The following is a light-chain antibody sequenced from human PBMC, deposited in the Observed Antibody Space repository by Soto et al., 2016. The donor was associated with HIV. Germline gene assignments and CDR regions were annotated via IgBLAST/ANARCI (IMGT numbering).Light chain of an antibody. CDR2: AAS. CDR3: QQYYTTPMYS. V-gene: IGKV1-NL1*01. CDR1: QGLIDS. J-gene: IGKJ2*03. Sequence: DIQMTQSPSTLSASVGDRVTITCRASQGLIDSLAWYQQKPGKAPKLLVYAASRLESGVPSRFSGSGSGTDYTLTISSPQPEDFATYYCQQYYTTPMYSFGQGTKLEIK.